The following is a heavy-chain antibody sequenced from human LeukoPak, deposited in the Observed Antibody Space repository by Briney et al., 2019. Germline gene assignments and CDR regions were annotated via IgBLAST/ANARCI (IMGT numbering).Heavy chain of an antibody. CDR3: AELGITMIGGV. CDR1: GLTFSRDW. D-gene: IGHD3-10*02. J-gene: IGHJ6*04. CDR2: IKQDASEE. Sequence: GGSLRLSCAASGLTFSRDWMSWVRQPPGQWLEWVATIKQDASEEYYVGSVNGRFTISRDNAKNSLYLQMNSLRAEDTAVYYCAELGITMIGGVWGKGTTVTISS. V-gene: IGHV3-7*01.